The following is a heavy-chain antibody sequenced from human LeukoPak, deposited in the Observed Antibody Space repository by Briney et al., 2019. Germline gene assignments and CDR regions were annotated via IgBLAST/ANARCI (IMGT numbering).Heavy chain of an antibody. Sequence: SETLSLTCTVSGGSISSYYWSWIRQPPGKGLEWIGYIYYSGSTNYNPSLKSRVTISVDTSKNQFSLKLSSVTAADTAVYYCARVGNLWGSGWFGAHDYWGQGTLVTVSS. V-gene: IGHV4-59*01. CDR3: ARVGNLWGSGWFGAHDY. D-gene: IGHD6-13*01. CDR1: GGSISSYY. J-gene: IGHJ4*02. CDR2: IYYSGST.